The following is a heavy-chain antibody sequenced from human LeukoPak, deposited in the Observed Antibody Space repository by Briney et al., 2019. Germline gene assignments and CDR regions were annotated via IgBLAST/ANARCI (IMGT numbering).Heavy chain of an antibody. Sequence: GGSLRLSCVASGFTFSDYSMNWVRQAPGKGLEWVSSITSSSTYIYYGDSVKGRFTISRDNAKDSLYLQMNSLRAEDTAVYYCARDYGDYLEYFQHWGQGTLVTVSS. CDR1: GFTFSDYS. CDR3: ARDYGDYLEYFQH. D-gene: IGHD4-17*01. J-gene: IGHJ1*01. CDR2: ITSSSTYI. V-gene: IGHV3-21*01.